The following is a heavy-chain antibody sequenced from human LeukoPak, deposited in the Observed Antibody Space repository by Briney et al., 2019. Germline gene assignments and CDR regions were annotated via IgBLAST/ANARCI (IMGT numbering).Heavy chain of an antibody. CDR1: GYSFTSYW. CDR2: IYPGDSDT. Sequence: GASLKISCKGSGYSFTSYWIGWVRQLPGKGLEWMGIIYPGDSDTRYSPSFQGQVTISADKSISTAYLQWSSLKASDTAMYYCARSYYYDSSGSPPFDYWGQGTLVTVSS. CDR3: ARSYYYDSSGSPPFDY. D-gene: IGHD3-22*01. V-gene: IGHV5-51*01. J-gene: IGHJ4*02.